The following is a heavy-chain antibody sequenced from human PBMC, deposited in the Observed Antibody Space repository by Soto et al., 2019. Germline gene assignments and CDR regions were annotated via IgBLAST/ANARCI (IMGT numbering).Heavy chain of an antibody. J-gene: IGHJ5*02. V-gene: IGHV4-34*01. D-gene: IGHD2-2*01. CDR2: INHSGST. CDR3: ARGGKIVVVPAATGWFDP. CDR1: GGSFSGYY. Sequence: PSETLSLTCAVYGGSFSGYYWSWIRQPPGKGLEWIGEINHSGSTNYNPSLKSRVTISVDTSKNQFSLKLSSVTAADTAVYYCARGGKIVVVPAATGWFDPWGQGTLVTVAS.